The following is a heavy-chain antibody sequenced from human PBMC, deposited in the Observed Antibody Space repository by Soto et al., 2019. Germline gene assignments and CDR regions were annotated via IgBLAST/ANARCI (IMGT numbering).Heavy chain of an antibody. CDR3: ARGIANSSWYFYFDY. CDR1: GFTVSSNY. Sequence: EVQLVETGGGLIQPGGSLRLSCAASGFTVSSNYMSWVRQAPGKGLEWVSVIYSGGSTYYADSVKGRFTISRDNSKNTLYLQMNSLRAEDTAVYYCARGIANSSWYFYFDYWGQGTLVTVSS. D-gene: IGHD6-13*01. V-gene: IGHV3-53*02. CDR2: IYSGGST. J-gene: IGHJ4*02.